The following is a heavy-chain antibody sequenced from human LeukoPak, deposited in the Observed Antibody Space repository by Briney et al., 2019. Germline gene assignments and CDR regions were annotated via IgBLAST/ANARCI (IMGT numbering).Heavy chain of an antibody. CDR3: AREGQPGKYHYYGMDV. CDR1: GGSISSYY. J-gene: IGHJ6*02. V-gene: IGHV4-59*01. CDR2: IYYSGST. D-gene: IGHD6-13*01. Sequence: SETLSLTCTVSGGSISSYYWSWIRQPPGKGLEWIGYIYYSGSTNYNPSLKSRVTISVDTSKNQFSLKLSSVTAADTAVYYCAREGQPGKYHYYGMDVWGQGTTVTVSS.